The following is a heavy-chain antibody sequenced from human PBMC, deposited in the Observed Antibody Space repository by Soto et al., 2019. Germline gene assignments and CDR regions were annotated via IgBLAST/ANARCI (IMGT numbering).Heavy chain of an antibody. CDR1: GYSFTSSW. J-gene: IGHJ4*02. CDR3: ARHPSYWSDTSNYEYRFDY. D-gene: IGHD3-16*01. CDR2: VFPDDSDP. Sequence: PGESLKISCKGSGYSFTSSWIGWVRQMPGKGLEGIGIVFPDDSDPRYSPSFQGHVTISVDKSISTAYLHWSGLKASDTAMYYCARHPSYWSDTSNYEYRFDYWGQGTPVTVSS. V-gene: IGHV5-51*01.